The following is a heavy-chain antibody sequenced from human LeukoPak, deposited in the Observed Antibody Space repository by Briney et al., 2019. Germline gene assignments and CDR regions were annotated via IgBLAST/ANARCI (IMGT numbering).Heavy chain of an antibody. CDR2: INWNSDST. D-gene: IGHD3-10*01. V-gene: IGHV3-20*01. CDR1: GFTFDAYG. J-gene: IGHJ4*02. Sequence: GGSLRLSCAASGFTFDAYGMSWVRQAPGKGLEWVAGINWNSDSTGYTDSAKGRFTISRDNAKNSLYLQMNSLRAEDTALYRCARDPRGGSGSRFDHWGQGTLVTVSS. CDR3: ARDPRGGSGSRFDH.